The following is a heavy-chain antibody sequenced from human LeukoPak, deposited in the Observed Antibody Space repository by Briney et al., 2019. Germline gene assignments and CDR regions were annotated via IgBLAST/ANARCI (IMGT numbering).Heavy chain of an antibody. J-gene: IGHJ2*01. D-gene: IGHD3-22*01. V-gene: IGHV4-61*02. CDR1: GGSISSGSYY. CDR2: IYTSGST. CDR3: ARVALGYWYFDL. Sequence: SGTLSLTCAVSGGSISSGSYYWSWIRQPAGKGLEWIGRIYTSGSTNYNPSLKSRVTISVDTSKNQFSLKLSSVTAADTAVYYCARVALGYWYFDLWGRGTLVTVSS.